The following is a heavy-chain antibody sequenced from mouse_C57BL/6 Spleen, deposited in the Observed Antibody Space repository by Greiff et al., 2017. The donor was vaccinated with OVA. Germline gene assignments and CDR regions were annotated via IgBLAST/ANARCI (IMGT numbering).Heavy chain of an antibody. CDR2: IWGVGGT. V-gene: IGHV2-6*01. CDR3: ASGKGFAD. CDR1: GFSLTSYG. J-gene: IGHJ3*01. Sequence: QVQLQESGPGLVAPSQRLSITCTVSGFSLTSYGVDLVRQSPGKGLGWLGVIWGVGGTNYNSALKSRLSISKNNSNSQFFLKMNMLQTDDTAMYYCASGKGFADWGQGTLVTVSA.